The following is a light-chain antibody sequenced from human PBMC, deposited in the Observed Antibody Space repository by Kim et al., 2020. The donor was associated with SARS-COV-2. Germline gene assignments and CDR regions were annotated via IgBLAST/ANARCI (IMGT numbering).Light chain of an antibody. V-gene: IGLV3-1*01. J-gene: IGLJ3*02. CDR1: GLGHKY. CDR2: QDA. Sequence: SYELTQPPSVSVSPGQTASITCSGDGLGHKYASWYQQRPGQSPLLVIYQDAKRPSGIPERFPGSNSGNTATLTISGTQPMDEAHYYCQAWDNTLGVFGGGTQLTVL. CDR3: QAWDNTLGV.